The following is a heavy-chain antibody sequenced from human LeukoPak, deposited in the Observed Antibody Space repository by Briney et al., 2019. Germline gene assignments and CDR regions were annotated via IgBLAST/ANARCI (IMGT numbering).Heavy chain of an antibody. CDR3: ARGMKGYYWNFDI. CDR2: IYYSGST. V-gene: IGHV4-59*01. J-gene: IGHJ3*02. CDR1: GGSISSYY. Sequence: PSGTLSLTCTVSGGSISSYYWSWIRQPPGKGLEWIGYIYYSGSTNYNPSLKSRVTISVDTSKNQFSLKLSSVTAADTAVYYCARGMKGYYWNFDIWGQGTMVTVSS. D-gene: IGHD3-22*01.